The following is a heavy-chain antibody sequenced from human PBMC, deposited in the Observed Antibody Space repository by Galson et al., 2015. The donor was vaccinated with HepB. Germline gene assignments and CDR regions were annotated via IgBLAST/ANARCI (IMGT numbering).Heavy chain of an antibody. D-gene: IGHD4-17*01. J-gene: IGHJ6*02. CDR3: ATPYGDYAHYYYGMDV. Sequence: SVTVSCKVSGSTLTELSMHWVRQAPGKGLEWMGGFDPEDGETIYAQKFQGRVTMTEDTSTDTAYMELSSLRSEDTAVYYCATPYGDYAHYYYGMDVWGQGTTVTVSS. CDR1: GSTLTELS. V-gene: IGHV1-24*01. CDR2: FDPEDGET.